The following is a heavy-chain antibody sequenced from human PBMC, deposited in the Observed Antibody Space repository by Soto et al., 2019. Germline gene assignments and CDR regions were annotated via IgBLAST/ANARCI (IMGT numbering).Heavy chain of an antibody. D-gene: IGHD2-21*02. V-gene: IGHV4-59*01. Sequence: SETLSLTCTVSGGSISSYYWSWIRQPPGKGLEWIGYISYSGSTNYNPSLKSRVTISVDTSKNQFSLKLSSVTAADTAMYYCSILYCGGDCYSAEDYYYYGMDVWGQGTTVTVSS. CDR2: ISYSGST. J-gene: IGHJ6*02. CDR1: GGSISSYY. CDR3: SILYCGGDCYSAEDYYYYGMDV.